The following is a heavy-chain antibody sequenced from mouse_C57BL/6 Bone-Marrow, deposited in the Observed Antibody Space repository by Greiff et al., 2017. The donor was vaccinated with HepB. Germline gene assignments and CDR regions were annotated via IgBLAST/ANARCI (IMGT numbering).Heavy chain of an antibody. CDR3: ARSITTVPAWFAY. V-gene: IGHV1-54*01. J-gene: IGHJ3*01. CDR2: INPGSGGT. CDR1: GYAFTNYL. D-gene: IGHD1-1*01. Sequence: VQLQESGAELVRPGTSVKVSCKASGYAFTNYLIEWVKQRPGQGLEWIGVINPGSGGTNYNEKFKGKATLTADQSSSTAYMQLSSLTSEDSAVYFCARSITTVPAWFAYWGQGTLVTVSA.